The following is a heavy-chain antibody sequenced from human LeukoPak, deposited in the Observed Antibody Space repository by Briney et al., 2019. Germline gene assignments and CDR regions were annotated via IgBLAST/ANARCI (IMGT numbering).Heavy chain of an antibody. D-gene: IGHD2-2*01. CDR1: GGSMRNYY. CDR3: ATVSGTSSILY. CDR2: AYYTGTS. Sequence: SETLSLTCTVSGGSMRNYYWSWVRQPPGKGLEWLGYAYYTGTSNYNPSLKSRLNISVDTSKNQFSPTLTSVTAADTAVYYCATVSGTSSILYWGQGTLVIVSS. J-gene: IGHJ4*02. V-gene: IGHV4-59*01.